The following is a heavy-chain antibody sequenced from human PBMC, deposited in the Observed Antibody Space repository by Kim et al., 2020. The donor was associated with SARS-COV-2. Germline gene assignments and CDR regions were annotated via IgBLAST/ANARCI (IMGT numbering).Heavy chain of an antibody. D-gene: IGHD6-19*01. V-gene: IGHV3-23*01. CDR2: IRYTGSDK. Sequence: GGSLRLSCAASGFTFSDYAMTWVRQAPGKGLEWVSTIRYTGSDKYYADSVKGRFTISRDNSKNTLDLQMNSLRAEDTAVYFCAKTGSGGWYLDCWGRGTLVTVSP. J-gene: IGHJ4*02. CDR1: GFTFSDYA. CDR3: AKTGSGGWYLDC.